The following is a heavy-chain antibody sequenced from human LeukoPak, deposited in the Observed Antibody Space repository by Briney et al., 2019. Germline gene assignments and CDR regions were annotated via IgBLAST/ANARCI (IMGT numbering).Heavy chain of an antibody. Sequence: GGSLRLSCATSGFTFSDYYMSWIRLAPGKGLEWVSHISGSGSNIYYPDSVKGRFTISRDNAKNSLYLQMNTLRAEDTAVYYCARGTGEIDYWGQGTLVTVSS. V-gene: IGHV3-11*04. CDR2: ISGSGSNI. CDR1: GFTFSDYY. CDR3: ARGTGEIDY. J-gene: IGHJ4*02. D-gene: IGHD7-27*01.